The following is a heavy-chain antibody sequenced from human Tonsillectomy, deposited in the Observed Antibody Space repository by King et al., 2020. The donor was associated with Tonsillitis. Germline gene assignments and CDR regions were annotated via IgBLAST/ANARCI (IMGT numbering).Heavy chain of an antibody. CDR2: IYYSGST. Sequence: VQLQESGPGLVKPSETLSLTCTVSGGSISSYYWSWIRQPPGKGLEWIGYIYYSGSTNYNPSLKSRVTISVDTSKNQFSLKLSSVTAADTAVYYCARGFRHPGTQIDYWGQGTLVTVSS. CDR3: ARGFRHPGTQIDY. J-gene: IGHJ4*02. V-gene: IGHV4-59*08. D-gene: IGHD3-10*01. CDR1: GGSISSYY.